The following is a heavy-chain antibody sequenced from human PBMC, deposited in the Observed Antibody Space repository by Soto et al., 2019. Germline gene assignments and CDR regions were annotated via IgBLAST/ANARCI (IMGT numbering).Heavy chain of an antibody. CDR3: ARIIGGALTGTALTSYSNDI. J-gene: IGHJ3*02. CDR1: GYTFTSYG. D-gene: IGHD1-20*01. Sequence: QVPLVQSGAEVKKPGASVKVSCKASGYTFTSYGISWVRQAPGQGLEWMGWISAYNGNTNYAQKLQGRVTMTTDTSTSTAYMELRSLRSDDTAVYYCARIIGGALTGTALTSYSNDIWGQGTMVTVSS. V-gene: IGHV1-18*01. CDR2: ISAYNGNT.